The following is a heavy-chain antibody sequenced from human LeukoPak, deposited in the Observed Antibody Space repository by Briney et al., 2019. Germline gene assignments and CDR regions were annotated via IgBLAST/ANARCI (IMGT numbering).Heavy chain of an antibody. J-gene: IGHJ4*02. CDR1: GGSFSSGGFS. Sequence: PSETLSLTCTVSGGSFSSGGFSWSWIRQHPGKGLEWIGYIYYSGSTYYNPSLKSRVTISVDTSKNQFSLKLSSVTAADTAVYYCARDSGGYYFDYWGQGTLVTVSS. V-gene: IGHV4-31*03. CDR3: ARDSGGYYFDY. D-gene: IGHD1-26*01. CDR2: IYYSGST.